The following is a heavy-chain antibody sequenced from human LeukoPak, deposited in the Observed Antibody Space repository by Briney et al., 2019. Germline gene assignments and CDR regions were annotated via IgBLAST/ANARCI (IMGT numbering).Heavy chain of an antibody. D-gene: IGHD5-12*01. CDR3: ARDAFLSGSLSPVDY. CDR2: INPSGGST. CDR1: GYTLTNYF. Sequence: ASVKVSCKASGYTLTNYFMHWVRQAPGQGLEWMGIINPSGGSTSYAQKFQGRVTMTRDTSTSTAYMELSNLRSEDTAVYYCARDAFLSGSLSPVDYWGQGSLVTVSS. J-gene: IGHJ4*02. V-gene: IGHV1-46*01.